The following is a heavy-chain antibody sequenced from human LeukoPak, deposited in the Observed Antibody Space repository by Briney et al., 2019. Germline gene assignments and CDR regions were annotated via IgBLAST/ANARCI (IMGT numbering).Heavy chain of an antibody. CDR1: GGSISYYY. CDR3: VRGGTYNDILSFDP. J-gene: IGHJ5*02. V-gene: IGHV4-59*01. CDR2: IYYTGST. D-gene: IGHD3-9*01. Sequence: PSETLSLTCTVSGGSISYYYWTWIRQSPGKGLEWIGQIYYTGSTYYNPSLKRRVTISVDTSRNQFSLNLTSVTAADTAVYYCVRGGTYNDILSFDPWGQGTLVTVSS.